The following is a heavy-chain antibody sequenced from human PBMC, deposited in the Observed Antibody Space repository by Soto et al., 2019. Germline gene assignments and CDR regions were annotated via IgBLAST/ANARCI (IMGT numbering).Heavy chain of an antibody. D-gene: IGHD2-15*01. Sequence: SETLSLTCTVSCGSISSSSYYWGWIRQPPGKGLEWIGSIYYSGSTYYNPSLKSRVTISVDTSKNQFSLKLSSVTAADTAVYYCARVVVVVAAEPGYYFDYWGQGTLVTVSS. CDR1: CGSISSSSYY. V-gene: IGHV4-39*01. J-gene: IGHJ4*02. CDR2: IYYSGST. CDR3: ARVVVVVAAEPGYYFDY.